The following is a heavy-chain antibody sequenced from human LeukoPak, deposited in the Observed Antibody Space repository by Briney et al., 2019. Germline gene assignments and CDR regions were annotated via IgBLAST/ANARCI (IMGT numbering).Heavy chain of an antibody. V-gene: IGHV3-23*01. CDR2: ILTSDGNP. D-gene: IGHD6-19*01. Sequence: GGSLRLSCAASGFTFTTYAMNWVRQAPGKGLEWISSILTSDGNPYFADSVKGRFTISRDNSKNTVDPQMNSLRAEDTAVYYCARTSGWYPYFDYWGQGTLVTVSS. CDR1: GFTFTTYA. J-gene: IGHJ4*02. CDR3: ARTSGWYPYFDY.